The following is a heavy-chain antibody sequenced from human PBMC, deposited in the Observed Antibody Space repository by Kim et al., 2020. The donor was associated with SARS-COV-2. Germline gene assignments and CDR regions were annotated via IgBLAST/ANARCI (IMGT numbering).Heavy chain of an antibody. J-gene: IGHJ5*02. Sequence: ASVKVSCKASGYTFTSYYMHWVRQAPGQGLEWMGIINPSGGSTSYAQKFQGRVTMTRDTSTSTVYMELSSLRSEDTAVYYCAREWGGTGYCSGGSCPANWFDPWGQGTLVTVSS. CDR1: GYTFTSYY. V-gene: IGHV1-46*01. CDR2: INPSGGST. D-gene: IGHD2-15*01. CDR3: AREWGGTGYCSGGSCPANWFDP.